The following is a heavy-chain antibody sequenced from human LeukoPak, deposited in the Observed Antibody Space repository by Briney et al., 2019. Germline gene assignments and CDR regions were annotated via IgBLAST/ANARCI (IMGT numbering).Heavy chain of an antibody. J-gene: IGHJ4*02. CDR2: IYSGGTT. D-gene: IGHD2-21*01. Sequence: GGSLRLSCAASRFTFSGYSMNWVRQAPGKGLEWVSVIYSGGTTYYADSVKGRFTVSRDNSKNTLYLQMNSLRAEDTAVYYCARGGDGDYFDYWGQGTLVTVSS. V-gene: IGHV3-66*01. CDR1: RFTFSGYS. CDR3: ARGGDGDYFDY.